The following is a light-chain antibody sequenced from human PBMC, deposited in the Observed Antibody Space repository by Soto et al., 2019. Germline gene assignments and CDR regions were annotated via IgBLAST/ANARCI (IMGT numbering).Light chain of an antibody. V-gene: IGKV1-12*01. Sequence: DMQMNQSPSSVSASVGDRVTITSLASQGISSWLAWYQQKPGKAPKLLIYAASSLQSGVPSRFSGSGSGTDFTLTISSLQPEDSATYFCQQLNSYPQTFGQGTRLEI. CDR1: QGISSW. J-gene: IGKJ5*01. CDR3: QQLNSYPQT. CDR2: AAS.